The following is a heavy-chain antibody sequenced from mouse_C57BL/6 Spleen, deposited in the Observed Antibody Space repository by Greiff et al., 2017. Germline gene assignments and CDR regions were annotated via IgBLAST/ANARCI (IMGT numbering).Heavy chain of an antibody. CDR1: GYTFTSYT. V-gene: IGHV1-4*01. J-gene: IGHJ3*01. CDR3: ASPYSNYWFAY. D-gene: IGHD2-5*01. Sequence: QVQLQQSGAELARPGASVKMSSKASGYTFTSYTMHWVKQRPGQGLEWIGYINPSSGYTKYNQKFKNKATLTADKSSSTAYMQLSSLTSEDSAVYYCASPYSNYWFAYWGQGTLVTVSA. CDR2: INPSSGYT.